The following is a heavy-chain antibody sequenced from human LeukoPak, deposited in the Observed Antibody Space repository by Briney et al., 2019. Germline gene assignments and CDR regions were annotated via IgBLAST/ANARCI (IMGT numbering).Heavy chain of an antibody. D-gene: IGHD1-26*01. CDR2: ISFDGSNQ. CDR3: ANPPEVGATVGYFDY. Sequence: PGGSLRLSCAASGFTFSGYGMHWVRQAPGKGLEWVALISFDGSNQYYADSVKGRFTISRDNSKNTLYLQMSSLRAEDTAGYYCANPPEVGATVGYFDYWGQGTLVTVSS. CDR1: GFTFSGYG. V-gene: IGHV3-30*18. J-gene: IGHJ4*02.